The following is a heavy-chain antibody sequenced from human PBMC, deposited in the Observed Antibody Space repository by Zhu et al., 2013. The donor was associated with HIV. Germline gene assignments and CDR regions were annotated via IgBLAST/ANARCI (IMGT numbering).Heavy chain of an antibody. J-gene: IGHJ4*02. D-gene: IGHD3-22*01. Sequence: QVQLVQSGAEVKKPGASVKVSCKASGYTFTGYYMHWVRQAPGQGLEWMGWINPNSGGTNYAQKFQGRVTMTRDTSISTAYMELSRLRSDDTAVYYCARGGAYYYDSSGYYYGFAFDYWGQGTLVTVSS. V-gene: IGHV1-2*02. CDR1: GYTFTGYY. CDR3: ARGGAYYYDSSGYYYGFAFDY. CDR2: INPNSGGT.